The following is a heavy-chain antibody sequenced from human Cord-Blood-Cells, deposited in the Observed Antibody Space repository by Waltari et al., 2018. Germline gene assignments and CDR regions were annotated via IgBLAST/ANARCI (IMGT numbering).Heavy chain of an antibody. V-gene: IGHV3-53*01. Sequence: EVQLVESGGGLIQPGGSLRLSCAASGLTVSSTYRSWVRQAPRKGLEWVSVIYSGGSTYYADSVKGRFTISRDNSKNTLYLQMNSLRAEDTAVYYCAREGSSSYYFDYWGQGTLVTVSS. D-gene: IGHD6-6*01. CDR1: GLTVSSTY. CDR3: AREGSSSYYFDY. J-gene: IGHJ4*02. CDR2: IYSGGST.